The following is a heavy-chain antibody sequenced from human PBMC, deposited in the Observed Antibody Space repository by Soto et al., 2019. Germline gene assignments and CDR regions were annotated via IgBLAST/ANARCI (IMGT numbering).Heavy chain of an antibody. CDR1: GGSISSGGYS. J-gene: IGHJ4*02. CDR2: IYHSGST. Sequence: PSETLSLTCAVSGGSISSGGYSWSWIRQPPGKGLEWIGYIYHSGSTYYNPSLKSRVTISVDRSKNQFSLKLSSVTAADTAVHYCARARQDYGDYDYWGQGTLVTVSS. V-gene: IGHV4-30-2*01. D-gene: IGHD4-17*01. CDR3: ARARQDYGDYDY.